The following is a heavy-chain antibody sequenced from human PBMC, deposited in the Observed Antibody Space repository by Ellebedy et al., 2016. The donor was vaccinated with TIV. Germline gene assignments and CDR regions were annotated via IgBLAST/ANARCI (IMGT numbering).Heavy chain of an antibody. Sequence: GESLKISCAASGFTFSGSAVHWVRQASGKGLEWVGRISSKAYNYATAYSASVKGRFTISRDDSKNTAYLQMNSLKTEETAVYYCTRLVDTAMITAMAFDYWGQGTLVTVSS. J-gene: IGHJ4*02. CDR3: TRLVDTAMITAMAFDY. CDR1: GFTFSGSA. CDR2: ISSKAYNYAT. D-gene: IGHD5-18*01. V-gene: IGHV3-73*01.